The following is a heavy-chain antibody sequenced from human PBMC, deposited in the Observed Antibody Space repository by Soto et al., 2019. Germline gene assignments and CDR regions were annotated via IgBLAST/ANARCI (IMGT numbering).Heavy chain of an antibody. V-gene: IGHV3-23*01. CDR1: GFTFSSYA. CDR2: INSADST. J-gene: IGHJ4*02. CDR3: AKRFPKPYYFDY. Sequence: EVQLLESGGGLVQPGGSLRLSCAASGFTFSSYAMIWVRQAPGKGLEWVSSINSADSTYYADSVKGRFSISRDNSKNTLYLQMNSLRAEDTAVYYCAKRFPKPYYFDYWGQGTLVTVSS.